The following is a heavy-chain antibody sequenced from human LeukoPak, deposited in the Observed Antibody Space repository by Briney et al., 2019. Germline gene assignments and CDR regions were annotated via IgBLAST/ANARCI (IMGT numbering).Heavy chain of an antibody. CDR3: ARGWNYASNWFDP. CDR2: IYYSGST. V-gene: IGHV4-39*07. Sequence: PSETLSLTCTVSGGSISSSSYYWGWIRQPPGKGLEWIGSIYYSGSTYYNPSLKSRVTISVDTSKNQFSLKLSSVTAADTAVYYCARGWNYASNWFDPWGQGTLVTVSS. D-gene: IGHD1-7*01. J-gene: IGHJ5*02. CDR1: GGSISSSSYY.